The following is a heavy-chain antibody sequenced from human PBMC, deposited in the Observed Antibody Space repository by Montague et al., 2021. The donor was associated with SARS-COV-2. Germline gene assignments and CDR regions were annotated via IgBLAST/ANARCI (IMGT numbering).Heavy chain of an antibody. J-gene: IGHJ5*02. CDR2: IDYGGSP. D-gene: IGHD3-10*01. CDR1: GVSVSNRYTH. CDR3: ATYWQGGSGGGS. Sequence: SETLSLTCTVSGVSVSNRYTHWSWIRQSPGKGLEWIGHIDYGGSPNYSPSLHSRVTISLDTSKNQLSLRLNFATAADTAVYYCATYWQGGSGGGSWGQGTLVTVSS. V-gene: IGHV4-61*01.